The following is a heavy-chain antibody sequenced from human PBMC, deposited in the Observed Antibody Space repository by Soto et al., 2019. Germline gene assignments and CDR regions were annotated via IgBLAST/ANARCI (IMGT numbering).Heavy chain of an antibody. V-gene: IGHV1-24*01. CDR2: FDPEDGET. Sequence: QVQLLQSGAEVKKPGASVKVSCKVSGHTLTELSMHWVRQAPGRGLEWMGGFDPEDGETIFAQKFQGRVTMTEDTSTDSNYMELTSPSSEDTAVYYCAAGGTRWLHSPFDYWGQGTLVTISS. CDR1: GHTLTELS. D-gene: IGHD1-1*01. J-gene: IGHJ4*02. CDR3: AAGGTRWLHSPFDY.